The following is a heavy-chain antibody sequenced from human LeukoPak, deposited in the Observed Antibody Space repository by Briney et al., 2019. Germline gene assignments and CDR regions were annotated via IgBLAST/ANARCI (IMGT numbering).Heavy chain of an antibody. D-gene: IGHD2-2*01. V-gene: IGHV5-51*01. J-gene: IGHJ4*02. CDR1: GYSFTSYW. Sequence: GESLKISCKGSGYSFTSYWIGWVRQMPGKGLEWMGIIYPGDSDTRYSPSFQGQVTISADKSISTAYLQWSSLKASDTAMYYCARHSSQVIVVVPAAWWIHYWGQGTLVTVSS. CDR2: IYPGDSDT. CDR3: ARHSSQVIVVVPAAWWIHY.